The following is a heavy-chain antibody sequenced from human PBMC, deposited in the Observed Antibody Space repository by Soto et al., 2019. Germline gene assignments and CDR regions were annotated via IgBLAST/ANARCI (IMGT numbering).Heavy chain of an antibody. D-gene: IGHD3-3*01. Sequence: QVQLVQSGAEVKKPGSLVKVSCKASGGTFSSYGISWVRQAPGHGPEWMGGIIPRFGRANYAQNFQDRVTIIADESTNTAYMELSSLRSEETAVYSCALEWLSLYGMDVWGQGTTVTVSS. CDR2: IIPRFGRA. CDR3: ALEWLSLYGMDV. V-gene: IGHV1-69*01. J-gene: IGHJ6*02. CDR1: GGTFSSYG.